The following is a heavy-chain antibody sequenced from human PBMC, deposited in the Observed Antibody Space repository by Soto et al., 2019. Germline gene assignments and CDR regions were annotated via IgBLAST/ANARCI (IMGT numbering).Heavy chain of an antibody. CDR1: GFTFSSSA. CDR2: ISGSGVST. J-gene: IGHJ4*02. CDR3: AKSPGMYYYDSSGYYHYDY. D-gene: IGHD3-22*01. V-gene: IGHV3-23*01. Sequence: PGGSLRLSCAASGFTFSSSAMSWVRQAPGKGLEWVSAISGSGVSTYYADSVKGRFTISRDNSKNTLYLQMNSLRAEDTAVYYCAKSPGMYYYDSSGYYHYDYWGQGTLVTVS.